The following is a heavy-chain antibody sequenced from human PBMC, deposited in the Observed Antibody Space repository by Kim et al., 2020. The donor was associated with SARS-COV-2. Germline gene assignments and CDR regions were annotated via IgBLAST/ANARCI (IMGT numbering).Heavy chain of an antibody. V-gene: IGHV4-30-2*04. J-gene: IGHJ3*02. CDR3: ARDGKPYSGSSDAFDI. D-gene: IGHD1-26*01. Sequence: SLKSRVTISVDTSKNQFSLKLSSVTAADTAVYYCARDGKPYSGSSDAFDIWGQGTMVTVSS.